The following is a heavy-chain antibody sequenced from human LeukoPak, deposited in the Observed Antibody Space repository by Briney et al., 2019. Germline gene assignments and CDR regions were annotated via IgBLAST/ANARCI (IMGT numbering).Heavy chain of an antibody. J-gene: IGHJ6*02. D-gene: IGHD6-19*01. CDR3: AREERAVPSWYYYGMDV. CDR2: IKQDGSEK. V-gene: IGHV3-7*01. CDR1: GFTFSSYW. Sequence: GGSLRLSCAASGFTFSSYWMSWVRQAPGKGLEWVANIKQDGSEKYYVDSVKGRFTISRDNAKNSLYLQMNSLRAEDTAVYYCAREERAVPSWYYYGMDVWGQGTTVTVSS.